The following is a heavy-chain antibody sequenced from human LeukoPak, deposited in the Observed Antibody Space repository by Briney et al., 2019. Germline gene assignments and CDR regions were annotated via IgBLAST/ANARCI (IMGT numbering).Heavy chain of an antibody. CDR1: GYTFTSYG. J-gene: IGHJ4*02. CDR3: ARDEGGYFDY. Sequence: EASVNVSCKASGYTFTSYGISWVRQAPGQGLEWMGWISAYNGNTNYAQKLQGRVTMTTDTSTSTAYMELRSPRSDDTAVYYCARDEGGYFDYWGQGTLVTVSS. CDR2: ISAYNGNT. V-gene: IGHV1-18*01.